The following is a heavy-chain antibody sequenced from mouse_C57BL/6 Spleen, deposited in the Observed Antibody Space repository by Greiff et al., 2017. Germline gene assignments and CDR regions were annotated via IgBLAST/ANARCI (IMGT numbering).Heavy chain of an antibody. CDR1: GYAFSSSW. Sequence: VKLVESGPELVKPGASVKLSCTASGYAFSSSWMNWVKQRPGKGLEWIGRIYPGGGDTNYNGKVKGKATLTADKSSSTAYLQLSSLTSEDSAVYVCATTVVTALRFDDWGKGTTVTVSS. CDR3: ATTVVTALRFDD. D-gene: IGHD2-5*01. J-gene: IGHJ1*03. V-gene: IGHV1-82*01. CDR2: IYPGGGDT.